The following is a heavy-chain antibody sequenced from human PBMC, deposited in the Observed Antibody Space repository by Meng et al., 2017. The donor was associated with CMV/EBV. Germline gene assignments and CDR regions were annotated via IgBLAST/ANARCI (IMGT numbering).Heavy chain of an antibody. CDR3: ARGRLLKNWFDP. V-gene: IGHV1-18*01. CDR1: GYTFTSYG. J-gene: IGHJ5*02. CDR2: ISAYNGNT. Sequence: ASVKVSCKASGYTFTSYGISWVRQAPGQGLEWMGWISAYNGNTNYAQKLQGRVTMTTDTSTSTAYMELSSLRSEDTAVYYCARGRLLKNWFDPWGQGTLVTVSS.